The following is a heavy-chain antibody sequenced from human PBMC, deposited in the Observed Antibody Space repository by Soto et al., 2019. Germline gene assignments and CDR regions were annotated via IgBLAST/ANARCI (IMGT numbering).Heavy chain of an antibody. Sequence: ASVKVSCKASGYTFTSYAMQWVRQAPGQGLEWMGIINPSGGSTSYAQRFQGRVTMTRDTSTSTVYMELSSLRSEDSAVYYCARSSSYSDAFDIWGQGTMVTVSS. CDR2: INPSGGST. V-gene: IGHV1-46*01. CDR1: GYTFTSYA. J-gene: IGHJ3*02. CDR3: ARSSSYSDAFDI. D-gene: IGHD3-10*01.